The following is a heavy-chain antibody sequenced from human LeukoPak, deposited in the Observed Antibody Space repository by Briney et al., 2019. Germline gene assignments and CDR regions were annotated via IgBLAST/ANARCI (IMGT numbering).Heavy chain of an antibody. D-gene: IGHD5-18*01. Sequence: SVKVSCKTSGGTFSSSAITWVRQAPGQGLEWMGGIIPVLNITTYAQKFQGSVTITADTSTSTVYMELSSLRSEETAVYYCARDQGLTAPPPYGLDVWGQGTTVIVSS. CDR3: ARDQGLTAPPPYGLDV. CDR1: GGTFSSSA. CDR2: IIPVLNIT. J-gene: IGHJ6*02. V-gene: IGHV1-69*10.